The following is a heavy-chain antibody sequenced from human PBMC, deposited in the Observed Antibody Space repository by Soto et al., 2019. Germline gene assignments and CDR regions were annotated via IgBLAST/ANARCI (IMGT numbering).Heavy chain of an antibody. CDR2: TYYSGST. V-gene: IGHV4-59*08. Sequence: PSETLSLTCTVSGGTISSWYWSWIRQPPGKGLEWIGYTYYSGSTNCNPSLKSRVTISVDTSKNQFSLKLSSVTAADTAVYYCARRYGSAIDYWGQGTLVTVS. CDR3: ARRYGSAIDY. J-gene: IGHJ4*02. D-gene: IGHD1-26*01. CDR1: GGTISSWY.